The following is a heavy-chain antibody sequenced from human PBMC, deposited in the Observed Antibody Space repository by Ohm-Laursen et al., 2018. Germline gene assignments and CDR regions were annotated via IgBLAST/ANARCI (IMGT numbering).Heavy chain of an antibody. V-gene: IGHV3-9*01. CDR3: ARDRYGDYYYGMDV. CDR2: ISWNSGSI. J-gene: IGHJ6*02. D-gene: IGHD4-17*01. Sequence: SLRLSCSASGFTFDDYAMHWVRQAPGKDLEWVSGISWNSGSIGYADSVKGRFTISRDNAKNSLYLQMNSLRAEDTAVYYCARDRYGDYYYGMDVWGQGTTVTVSS. CDR1: GFTFDDYA.